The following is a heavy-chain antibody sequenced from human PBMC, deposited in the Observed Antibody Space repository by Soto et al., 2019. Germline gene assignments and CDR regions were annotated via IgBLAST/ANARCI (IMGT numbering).Heavy chain of an antibody. CDR1: GYTFTGYY. CDR3: ARDLFYDSSAKAVRNFDY. Sequence: ASVKVSCKSSGYTFTGYYMHWVRQAPGQGLEGMGWINPNSGGTNYALKFQGRVTMTRDTSISTAYMELSRLRSDDTAVYYCARDLFYDSSAKAVRNFDYWGQGTLVTLSP. V-gene: IGHV1-2*02. CDR2: INPNSGGT. D-gene: IGHD3-22*01. J-gene: IGHJ4*02.